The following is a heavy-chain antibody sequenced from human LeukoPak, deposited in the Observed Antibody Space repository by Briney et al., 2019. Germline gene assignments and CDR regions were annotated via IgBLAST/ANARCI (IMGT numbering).Heavy chain of an antibody. D-gene: IGHD6-6*01. V-gene: IGHV1-2*02. CDR1: GYTFTGYY. Sequence: PSVKVSCKASGYTFTGYYMHWVRQAPGQGLEWMGWINPNSGGTNYAQKFQGRVTMTRDTSISTAYMELSRLRSDDTAVYYCARDKSSSSREHYFDYWGQGTLVTVSS. CDR2: INPNSGGT. J-gene: IGHJ4*02. CDR3: ARDKSSSSREHYFDY.